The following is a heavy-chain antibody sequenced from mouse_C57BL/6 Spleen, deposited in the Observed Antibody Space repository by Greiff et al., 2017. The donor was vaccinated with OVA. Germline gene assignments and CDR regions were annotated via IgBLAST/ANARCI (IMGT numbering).Heavy chain of an antibody. V-gene: IGHV14-1*01. CDR1: GFNIKDYY. CDR2: IDPEDGDT. J-gene: IGHJ3*01. Sequence: EVKLMESGAELVRPGASVKLSCTASGFNIKDYYMHWVKQRPEQGLEWIGRIDPEDGDTEYAPKFQGKATMTADTSSNTAYLQLSSLTSEDTAVYYCTYDYDGTWFAYWGQGTLVTVSA. CDR3: TYDYDGTWFAY. D-gene: IGHD2-4*01.